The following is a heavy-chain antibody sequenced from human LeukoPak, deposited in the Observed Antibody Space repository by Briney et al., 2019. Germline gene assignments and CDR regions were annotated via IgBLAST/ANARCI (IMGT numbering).Heavy chain of an antibody. CDR1: GGSISSGDYY. CDR2: IYYSGST. Sequence: PSETLSLTCTVSGGSISSGDYYWSWIRQPPGKGLEWIGYIYYSGSTYYNPSLKSRVTISVDTSKNQFSLKLSSVTAADTAVYYCAREGRRDGVTATRYYYYGMDVWGQGTTVTVSS. V-gene: IGHV4-30-4*01. CDR3: AREGRRDGVTATRYYYYGMDV. D-gene: IGHD2-21*02. J-gene: IGHJ6*02.